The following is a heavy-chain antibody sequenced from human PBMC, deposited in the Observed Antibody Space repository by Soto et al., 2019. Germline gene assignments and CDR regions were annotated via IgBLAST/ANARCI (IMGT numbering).Heavy chain of an antibody. D-gene: IGHD2-8*01. V-gene: IGHV3-23*01. J-gene: IGHJ3*01. CDR1: GFTFNIHA. Sequence: GGSLRLSCAAAGFTFNIHAMIWVRQAPGKGLEWVSTIGSSDIYYADSVKGRFTISRDNSKNILFLQMKSLRADDTAIYYCAKDQFKGNGVFDGFDVWGQGTMVTVSS. CDR3: AKDQFKGNGVFDGFDV. CDR2: IGSSDI.